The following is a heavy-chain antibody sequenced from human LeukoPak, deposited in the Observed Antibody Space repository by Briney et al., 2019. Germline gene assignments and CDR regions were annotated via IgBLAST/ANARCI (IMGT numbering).Heavy chain of an antibody. CDR2: IYPGDSDT. Sequence: GESLKISCKGSGYNFTTYWIGWVRQMPGKGLEWMGIIYPGDSDTRYSPSFQGQVTISADKSISTAYLQWSSLKASDTAMYYCARGGPDYYDSSGYYTYWGQGTLVTVSS. D-gene: IGHD3-22*01. CDR1: GYNFTTYW. J-gene: IGHJ4*02. V-gene: IGHV5-51*01. CDR3: ARGGPDYYDSSGYYTY.